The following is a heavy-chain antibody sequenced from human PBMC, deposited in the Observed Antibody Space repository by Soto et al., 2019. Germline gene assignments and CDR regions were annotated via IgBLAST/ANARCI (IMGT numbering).Heavy chain of an antibody. CDR3: LMADNYVTPTPQDV. CDR1: GYIFVNYG. Sequence: QVQLVQSGDEVKKPGASVKVSCKASGYIFVNYGIAWVRQAPGQGLEWMGRISPYTGNTHSATKIQGRLTMTTDTSTSTAYMDLGSLTSDDTAGYYCLMADNYVTPTPQDVWGQGTTVTVSS. CDR2: ISPYTGNT. J-gene: IGHJ6*02. D-gene: IGHD3-16*01. V-gene: IGHV1-18*01.